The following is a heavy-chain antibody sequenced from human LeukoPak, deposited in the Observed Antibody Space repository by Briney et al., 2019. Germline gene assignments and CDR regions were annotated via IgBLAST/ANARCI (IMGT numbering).Heavy chain of an antibody. D-gene: IGHD4-11*01. Sequence: PSETLSLTCAVYGGSFSGCYRSWIRQPPGKGLEWIGEINHSGSTNYNPSLKSRVTISVDTSKNQFSLKLSSVTAADTAVYYCASASITRYYFDYWGQGTLVTVSS. V-gene: IGHV4-34*01. CDR3: ASASITRYYFDY. CDR2: INHSGST. CDR1: GGSFSGCY. J-gene: IGHJ4*02.